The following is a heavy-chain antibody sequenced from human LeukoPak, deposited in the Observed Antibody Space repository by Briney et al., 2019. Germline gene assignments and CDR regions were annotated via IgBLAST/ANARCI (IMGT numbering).Heavy chain of an antibody. J-gene: IGHJ4*02. D-gene: IGHD5-18*01. V-gene: IGHV3-66*01. Sequence: GGSLRLSCAASGFTVSSNYMSWVRQAPGKGLEWVSITYSATSTYYADSVKGRFTISRDNSKNTLYLQMNSLRAEDTAVYYCAREMWDSYGYVDYWGQGTLVTVSS. CDR1: GFTVSSNY. CDR2: TYSATST. CDR3: AREMWDSYGYVDY.